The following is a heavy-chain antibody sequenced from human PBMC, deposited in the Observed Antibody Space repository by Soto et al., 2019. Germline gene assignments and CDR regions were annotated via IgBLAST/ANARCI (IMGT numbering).Heavy chain of an antibody. CDR1: GFTFRNYT. CDR2: ISTGGAYM. J-gene: IGHJ4*02. CDR3: ARDIASPGGDYFDS. V-gene: IGHV3-21*06. Sequence: EVQLVESGGGLVKAGGSLRLFCTASGFTFRNYTMNWVRQAPGKGLEWVSSISTGGAYMFYADSVKGRFTISRDNAQNSLFLQIDSRRAEDTAVYYCARDIASPGGDYFDSWGQGTLVTVSS. D-gene: IGHD2-21*01.